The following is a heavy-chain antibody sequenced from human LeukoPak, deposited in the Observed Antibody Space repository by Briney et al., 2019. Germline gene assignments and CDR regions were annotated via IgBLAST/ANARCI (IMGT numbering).Heavy chain of an antibody. CDR2: INHSGST. CDR3: ARRANSGSSYYYYYYYMDV. D-gene: IGHD3-10*01. J-gene: IGHJ6*03. Sequence: SETLSLTCAVYGGSFSGYYWSWIRQPPGKGLEWIGEINHSGSTNYNPSLKSRVTISVDTSKNQFSLKLSSVTAADAAVYYCARRANSGSSYYYYYYYMDVWGKGTTVTVSS. V-gene: IGHV4-34*01. CDR1: GGSFSGYY.